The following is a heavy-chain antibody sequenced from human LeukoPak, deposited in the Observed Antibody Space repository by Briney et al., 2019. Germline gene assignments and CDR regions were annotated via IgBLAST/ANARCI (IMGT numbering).Heavy chain of an antibody. V-gene: IGHV3-7*03. CDR3: ARNNGMDV. Sequence: GGSLRLSCAASVFALSSHWMTWVRQVPGRGPEWVANVNRDGSETYYPDSVKGRLTISKDNAKNSLYLQMNSLRAEDTALYHCARNNGMDVWGQGTTVIVSS. J-gene: IGHJ6*02. CDR1: VFALSSHW. CDR2: VNRDGSET.